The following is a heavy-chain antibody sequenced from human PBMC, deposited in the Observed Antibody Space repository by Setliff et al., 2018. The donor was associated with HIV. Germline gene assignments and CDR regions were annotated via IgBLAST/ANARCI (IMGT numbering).Heavy chain of an antibody. Sequence: GGSLRLSCVVSGFIFSDHYMDWVRQAPGKGLEWVARIRNKVNSYTTEYVASVKGRFTISRDDSENSLYLQMNSLKTEDTAVYYCARGPASGDYSYYFDYWGQGTLVTVS. CDR3: ARGPASGDYSYYFDY. V-gene: IGHV3-72*01. CDR2: IRNKVNSYTT. D-gene: IGHD3-22*01. CDR1: GFIFSDHY. J-gene: IGHJ4*02.